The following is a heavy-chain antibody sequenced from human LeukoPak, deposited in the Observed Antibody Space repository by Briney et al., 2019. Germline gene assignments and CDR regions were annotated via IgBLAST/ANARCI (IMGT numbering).Heavy chain of an antibody. CDR1: GGSKSYYY. CDR3: ARLPPEYGDDEEAWGALDV. D-gene: IGHD4-17*01. J-gene: IGHJ3*01. V-gene: IGHV4-4*07. CDR2: IYTSGST. Sequence: SETLSLMCSVSGGSKSYYYWSWIRQPAGKGLEWIGRIYTSGSTNYNPSLKSRVTMSVDTSMNQFSLKLSSVTAADTAVYYCARLPPEYGDDEEAWGALDVWGQGTMVTVSS.